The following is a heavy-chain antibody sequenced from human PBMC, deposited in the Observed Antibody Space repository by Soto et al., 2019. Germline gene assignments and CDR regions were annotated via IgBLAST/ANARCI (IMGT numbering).Heavy chain of an antibody. Sequence: QVQLVQSGAEVKKSGASVKVSCKASGYTFTSSDINWVRQATGQGLEWMGWMNPNTGNIGYTQRFQGRVSMTRNISITTAYMELSGLQSDDMAVYYCARGRIVGAAFDYWGQGTLVTVSS. J-gene: IGHJ4*02. CDR1: GYTFTSSD. V-gene: IGHV1-8*01. CDR2: MNPNTGNI. D-gene: IGHD1-26*01. CDR3: ARGRIVGAAFDY.